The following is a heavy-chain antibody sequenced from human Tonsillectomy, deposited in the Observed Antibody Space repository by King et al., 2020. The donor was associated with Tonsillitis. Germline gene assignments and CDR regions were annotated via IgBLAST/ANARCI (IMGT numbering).Heavy chain of an antibody. D-gene: IGHD6-19*01. CDR2: IYGGDNT. Sequence: EVQLVESGGGLVQPGGSLRLSCAVSGFTVSSSYMSWVRQAPGKGLEWVSVIYGGDNTYYAESVKGRFTISKDSAKNTLYLQLSSLRVEDTAVYYCTGDIRTPSGYSYGWPRFDYWGQGALVTVSS. CDR3: TGDIRTPSGYSYGWPRFDY. CDR1: GFTVSSSY. J-gene: IGHJ4*02. V-gene: IGHV3-66*01.